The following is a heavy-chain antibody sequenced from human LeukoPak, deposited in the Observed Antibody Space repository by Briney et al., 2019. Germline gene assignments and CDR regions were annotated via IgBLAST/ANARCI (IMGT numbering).Heavy chain of an antibody. V-gene: IGHV4-39*07. J-gene: IGHJ4*02. CDR1: GGSVSSSSYY. CDR2: IYYSGST. Sequence: SETLSLTCTVSGGSVSSSSYYWGWIRQPPGKGLEWIGNIYYSGSTSYNPSLKSRLTMSVDTSKNQFSLKLSSVTAADTAVYYCVRVVGYNRYYFDYWGQGTLVTVSS. CDR3: VRVVGYNRYYFDY. D-gene: IGHD3-3*01.